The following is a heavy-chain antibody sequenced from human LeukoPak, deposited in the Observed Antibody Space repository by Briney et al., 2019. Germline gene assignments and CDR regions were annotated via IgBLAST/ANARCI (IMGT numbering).Heavy chain of an antibody. CDR2: IYYSGST. Sequence: SETLSLTCTASGDSISSSYYYWGWIRQPPGKGLEWIGSIYYSGSTYYNPSLKSRVTISVDTSKNQFSLKLSSVTAADTAVHYCARDLGRRDYSNYFDYWGQGTLVTVSS. CDR1: GDSISSSYYY. V-gene: IGHV4-39*07. J-gene: IGHJ4*02. D-gene: IGHD4-11*01. CDR3: ARDLGRRDYSNYFDY.